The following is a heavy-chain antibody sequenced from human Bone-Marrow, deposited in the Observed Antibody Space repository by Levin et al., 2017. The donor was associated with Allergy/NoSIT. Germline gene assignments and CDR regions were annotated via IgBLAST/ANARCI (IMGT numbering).Heavy chain of an antibody. Sequence: QTGGSLRLSCAASGFTFSSNAMNWVRQAPGKGLEWVSAISGDSDYTYYADSVKGRFTISRDNSKNTLYLQMNSLRAEDTAVYYCAKNMFQGVAYFEYWGQGTLVTVSS. CDR1: GFTFSSNA. CDR2: ISGDSDYT. D-gene: IGHD3-10*01. CDR3: AKNMFQGVAYFEY. V-gene: IGHV3-23*01. J-gene: IGHJ4*02.